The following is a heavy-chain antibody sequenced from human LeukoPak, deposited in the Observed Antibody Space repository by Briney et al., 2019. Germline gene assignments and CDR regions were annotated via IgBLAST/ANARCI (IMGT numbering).Heavy chain of an antibody. CDR3: ARVFRSGDYKYHYYMDV. D-gene: IGHD4-17*01. J-gene: IGHJ6*03. Sequence: SETLSLTCTVSGGSISSYYWSWIRQPPGKGLEWIGYIYYSGSTNYNPSLKSRVTISVDTSKNQFSLKLSSVTAADTAVYYCARVFRSGDYKYHYYMDVWGKGTTVTVSS. CDR2: IYYSGST. CDR1: GGSISSYY. V-gene: IGHV4-59*01.